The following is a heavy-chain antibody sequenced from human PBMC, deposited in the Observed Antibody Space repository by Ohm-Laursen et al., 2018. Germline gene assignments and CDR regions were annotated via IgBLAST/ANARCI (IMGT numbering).Heavy chain of an antibody. V-gene: IGHV3-23*01. D-gene: IGHD6-19*01. CDR3: ASFSAMDV. Sequence: SLRLSCTASGFSFSSYAMNWVRQAPGKGLEWVSTISGSGINTYYADSVNGRYIISRDNSKNTIYLQMNSLRAEDTAVYYCASFSAMDVWGQGTTVIVSS. J-gene: IGHJ6*02. CDR1: GFSFSSYA. CDR2: ISGSGINT.